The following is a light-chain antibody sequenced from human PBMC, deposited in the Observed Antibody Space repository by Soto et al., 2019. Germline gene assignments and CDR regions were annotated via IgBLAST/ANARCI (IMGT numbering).Light chain of an antibody. J-gene: IGKJ4*01. CDR3: QHYDNLPL. CDR1: QDISNY. V-gene: IGKV1-33*01. Sequence: DIQMTQSPSSLSASVGDRVTITCQATQDISNYLNWYQQKPGEAPKLLIYDASNLETGVPSRFSGGGAGKDFTFTISSLQPEDSATYYCQHYDNLPLFGGGTKVDIK. CDR2: DAS.